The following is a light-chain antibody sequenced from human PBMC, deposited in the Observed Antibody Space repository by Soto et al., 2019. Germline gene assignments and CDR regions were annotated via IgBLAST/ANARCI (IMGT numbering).Light chain of an antibody. Sequence: QCVLTQPASVSGSPGQSITISCTGTSSVVGSYNLVSWYQQHPGKAPKLMIYEVSKRPSGVSNRFSGSKSGNTASLTISGLQAEDEADYYCCSYAGSSFYVFGTGTKVTVL. CDR1: SSVVGSYNL. V-gene: IGLV2-23*02. CDR3: CSYAGSSFYV. CDR2: EVS. J-gene: IGLJ1*01.